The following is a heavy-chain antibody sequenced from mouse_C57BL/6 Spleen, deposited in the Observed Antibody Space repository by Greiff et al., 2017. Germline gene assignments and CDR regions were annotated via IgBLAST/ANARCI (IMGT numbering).Heavy chain of an antibody. D-gene: IGHD1-1*01. J-gene: IGHJ1*03. CDR3: AKAYYYGSSPYWYFDV. CDR2: ISSGSSTI. Sequence: EVMLVESGGGLVKPGGSLKLSCAASGFTFSDYGMHWVRQAPEKGLEWVAYISSGSSTIYYADTVKGRFTISRDNAKNTLFLQMTSLRSEDTAMYYFAKAYYYGSSPYWYFDVWGTGTTVTVSS. CDR1: GFTFSDYG. V-gene: IGHV5-17*01.